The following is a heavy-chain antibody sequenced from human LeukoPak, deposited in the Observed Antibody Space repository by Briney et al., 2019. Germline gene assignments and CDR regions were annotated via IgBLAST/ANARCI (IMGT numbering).Heavy chain of an antibody. CDR2: IYYSGST. CDR3: ARDRTDYYGMDV. CDR1: GGSISSYY. J-gene: IGHJ6*02. Sequence: PSETLSLTCTVSGGSISSYYWSWIRQPPGKGLEWIGYIYYSGSTNYNPSLKSRVTISVDTSQNQFSLKLSSVTAADTAVYYCARDRTDYYGMDVWGQGTTVTVSS. V-gene: IGHV4-59*01.